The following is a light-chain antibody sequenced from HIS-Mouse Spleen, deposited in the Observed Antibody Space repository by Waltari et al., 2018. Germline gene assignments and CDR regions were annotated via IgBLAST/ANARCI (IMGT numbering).Light chain of an antibody. CDR2: KDS. J-gene: IGLJ1*01. Sequence: SYELTQPPSVSVSPGQTARITCSGDALPKHYAYWYQRKPGQAPVLVIYKDSERPSGIPDRFAGTSSGTKVTLTISGVQAEDEADYYCQSADSSGTYVFGTGTKVTVL. V-gene: IGLV3-25*03. CDR1: ALPKHY. CDR3: QSADSSGTYV.